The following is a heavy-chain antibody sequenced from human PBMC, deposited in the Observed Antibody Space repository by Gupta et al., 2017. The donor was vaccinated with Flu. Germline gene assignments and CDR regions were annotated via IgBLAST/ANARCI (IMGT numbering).Heavy chain of an antibody. CDR3: GPNCGHIHTDCFDP. D-gene: IGHD2-21*01. V-gene: IGHV3-23*01. J-gene: IGHJ5*02. Sequence: RQVRGKGLGWVSVISAGGRLYYEDAWKGRFTISRDNSKNTMYLQMNSLRVEDTAVYYCGPNCGHIHTDCFDPWGQGALVTVSS. CDR2: ISAGGRL.